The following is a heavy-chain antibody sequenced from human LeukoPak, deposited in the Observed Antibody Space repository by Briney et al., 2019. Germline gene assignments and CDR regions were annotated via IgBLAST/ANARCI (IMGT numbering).Heavy chain of an antibody. Sequence: ASVKVSCKASGYTFTGYYMHWVRQAPGQGLEWMGWINPNSGGTNYAQKFQGRVTMTRDTSISTAYMELNSLRAEDTAVYYCAKDRLWSTSWRGGEGFDIWGQGTMVTVSS. J-gene: IGHJ3*02. CDR2: INPNSGGT. V-gene: IGHV1-2*02. CDR1: GYTFTGYY. D-gene: IGHD2-21*01. CDR3: AKDRLWSTSWRGGEGFDI.